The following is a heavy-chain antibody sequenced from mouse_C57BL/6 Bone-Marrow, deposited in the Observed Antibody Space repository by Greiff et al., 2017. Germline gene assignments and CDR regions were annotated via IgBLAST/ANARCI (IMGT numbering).Heavy chain of an antibody. D-gene: IGHD1-1*01. CDR1: GFPITSGYY. Sequence: QVQLKESGPGLVKPSQSLILTCTTTGFPITSGYYWFWIRQSPGKPLEWMGYLTHSGETFYNPSLQSPISITRETSKNQFFLQLNSVTTEDTARYYCAGDTTSEAMDDWGQGTSVTVSS. CDR2: LTHSGET. V-gene: IGHV12-3*01. CDR3: AGDTTSEAMDD. J-gene: IGHJ4*01.